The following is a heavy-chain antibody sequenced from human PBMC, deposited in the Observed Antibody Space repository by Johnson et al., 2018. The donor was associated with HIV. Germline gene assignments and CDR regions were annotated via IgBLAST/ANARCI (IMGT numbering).Heavy chain of an antibody. Sequence: VQLVESAGGLVQPGGYLSPSCAASGFTVSSNYIRWVRQATVKGLAWVSVIYSAGSPYYADPVTGRLPIPRDHSKNTQYLQMYSLRAEDTAVYYCAKGREQLAPGVGDAFNIWGQGTMVTVSS. D-gene: IGHD6-6*01. CDR2: IYSAGSP. V-gene: IGHV3-66*01. CDR3: AKGREQLAPGVGDAFNI. CDR1: GFTVSSNY. J-gene: IGHJ3*02.